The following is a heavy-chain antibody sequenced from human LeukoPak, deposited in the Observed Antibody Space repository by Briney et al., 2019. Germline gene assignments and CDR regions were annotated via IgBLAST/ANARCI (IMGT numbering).Heavy chain of an antibody. J-gene: IGHJ4*02. Sequence: SETLSLTCAVYGGSFSGYYWSWIRQPPGKGLECIGSIYHSGSTYYNPSLKSRVTISVDTSKNQFSLKLSSVTAADTAVYYCARGGSGWGFDYWGQGTLVTVSS. CDR2: IYHSGST. CDR3: ARGGSGWGFDY. CDR1: GGSFSGYY. V-gene: IGHV4-34*01. D-gene: IGHD6-19*01.